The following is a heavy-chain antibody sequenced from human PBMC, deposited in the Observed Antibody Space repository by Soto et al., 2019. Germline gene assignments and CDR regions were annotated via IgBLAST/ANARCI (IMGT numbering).Heavy chain of an antibody. D-gene: IGHD1-26*01. Sequence: SETLSLTCTVSGGSISSRSHYWGWIRQPPGKRLEWIGYSYYSGSTNYNPSLKSRVTISVDTSKNQFSLKLSSVTAADTAVYYCARRGAVQYYFDYWGQGTLVTVSS. CDR3: ARRGAVQYYFDY. CDR2: SYYSGST. CDR1: GGSISSRSHY. V-gene: IGHV4-61*05. J-gene: IGHJ4*02.